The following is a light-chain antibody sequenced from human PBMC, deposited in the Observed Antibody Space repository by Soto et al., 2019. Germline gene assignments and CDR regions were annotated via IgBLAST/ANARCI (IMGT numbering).Light chain of an antibody. Sequence: ENVLTQSPGTLSLSPGERATLSCRASQTVSSYLTWYQQRPGQAPRLLIYGASKRATGIPDRFSGSGSGTDFTLTICRLEPEDFALYYCQQYGTSPITFGQGPRLEIK. J-gene: IGKJ5*01. CDR1: QTVSSY. CDR3: QQYGTSPIT. CDR2: GAS. V-gene: IGKV3-20*01.